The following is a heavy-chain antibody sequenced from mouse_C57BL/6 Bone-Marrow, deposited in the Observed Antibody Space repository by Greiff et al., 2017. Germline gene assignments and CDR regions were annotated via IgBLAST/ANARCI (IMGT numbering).Heavy chain of an antibody. J-gene: IGHJ2*01. CDR3: ARDATTVVATD. CDR2: LSDGGSYT. Sequence: EVHLVESGGGLVKPGGSLKLSCAASGFTFSSYAMSWVRQTPEKRLEWVATLSDGGSYTYYPDNVKGRFTISRDNAKNNLYLQMSHLKSEDTAMYYCARDATTVVATDWGQGTTLTVSS. D-gene: IGHD1-1*01. CDR1: GFTFSSYA. V-gene: IGHV5-4*01.